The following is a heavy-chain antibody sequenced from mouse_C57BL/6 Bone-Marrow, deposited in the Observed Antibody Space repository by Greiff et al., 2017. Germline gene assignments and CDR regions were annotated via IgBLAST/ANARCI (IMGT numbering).Heavy chain of an antibody. J-gene: IGHJ2*01. CDR2: IYPGDGDS. D-gene: IGHD4-1*01. V-gene: IGHV1-80*01. Sequence: VMLVESGAEVVKPGASVKISCKASGYALSSYWLNWVKQRPGKGLEWIGQIYPGDGDSNYNGTFKGKGTLTADKSASTAYMQLRSQTTEDSAVYFCARDWDYFDKWGQGTTLTVSA. CDR1: GYALSSYW. CDR3: ARDWDYFDK.